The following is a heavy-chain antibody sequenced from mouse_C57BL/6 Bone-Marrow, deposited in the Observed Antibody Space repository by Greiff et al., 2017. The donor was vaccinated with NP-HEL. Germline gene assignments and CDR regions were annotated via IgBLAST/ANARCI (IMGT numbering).Heavy chain of an antibody. CDR1: GYTFTSYW. CDR3: ARWNYYAMDY. V-gene: IGHV1-59*01. J-gene: IGHJ4*01. CDR2: IDPSDSYT. Sequence: QVQLQQPGAELVRPGTSVKLSCKASGYTFTSYWMHWVKQRPGQGLEWIGVIDPSDSYTNYKQKFKGKATLTVDTSSSTAYMQLSSLTSEDSAVYYCARWNYYAMDYWGQGTSVTVSS.